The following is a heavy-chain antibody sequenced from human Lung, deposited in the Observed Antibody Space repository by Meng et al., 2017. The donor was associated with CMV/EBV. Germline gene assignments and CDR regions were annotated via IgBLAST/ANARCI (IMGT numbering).Heavy chain of an antibody. CDR3: ARAQDTTSADYYNYGIDV. CDR2: INPNSGGT. D-gene: IGHD1-14*01. V-gene: IGHV1-2*02. J-gene: IGHJ6*02. CDR1: GYFFTGHF. Sequence: ASVNVSXKASGYFFTGHFVHWVRQAPGQGLEWMGWINPNSGGTKYTQKFQGRVTMTRDTSISTVYMELSGLRSDDTAMYYCARAQDTTSADYYNYGIDVWGQGTXVTVSS.